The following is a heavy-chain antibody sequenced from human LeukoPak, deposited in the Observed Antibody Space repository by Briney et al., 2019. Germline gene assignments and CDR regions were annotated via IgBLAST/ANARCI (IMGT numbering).Heavy chain of an antibody. CDR1: GFTFSSYS. J-gene: IGHJ6*03. CDR3: ARRDYYYYYMDV. Sequence: GGSLRLSCEASGFTFSSYSMNWVRHAPGKGLERVSSISSSSSYISYADSVKGRFTISRDNAKNSLYLPMNSLRAEDTAVYYCARRDYYYYYMDVWGKGTTVTVSS. V-gene: IGHV3-21*01. CDR2: ISSSSSYI.